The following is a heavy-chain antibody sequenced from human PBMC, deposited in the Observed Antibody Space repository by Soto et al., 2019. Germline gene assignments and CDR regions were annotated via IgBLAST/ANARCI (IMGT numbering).Heavy chain of an antibody. Sequence: PGESLKISCKAPGYSFSSYWIGWVRQMPGKGLEWMGIIYPGDSDTKYSPSVQGQVTISADRSISTAYLQWTSLKASDTAMYYCARSKRGAYSSGWYSLSGYYNYGIDVWGQGTKVTVSS. J-gene: IGHJ6*02. CDR1: GYSFSSYW. CDR2: IYPGDSDT. D-gene: IGHD6-19*01. CDR3: ARSKRGAYSSGWYSLSGYYNYGIDV. V-gene: IGHV5-51*01.